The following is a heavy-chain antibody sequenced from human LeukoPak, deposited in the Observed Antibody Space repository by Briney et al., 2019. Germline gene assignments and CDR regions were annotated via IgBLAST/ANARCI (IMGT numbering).Heavy chain of an antibody. CDR1: GYTFTGYY. J-gene: IGHJ4*02. D-gene: IGHD3-22*01. CDR3: ARAHYDSSGYYYEKFDY. Sequence: ASVKVSCKASGYTFTGYYMHWVRQAHGQGLEWMGWINPNSGGTNYAQKFQGRVTMTRDTSISTTYMELSRLRSDDTAVYYCARAHYDSSGYYYEKFDYWGQGTLVTVSS. CDR2: INPNSGGT. V-gene: IGHV1-2*02.